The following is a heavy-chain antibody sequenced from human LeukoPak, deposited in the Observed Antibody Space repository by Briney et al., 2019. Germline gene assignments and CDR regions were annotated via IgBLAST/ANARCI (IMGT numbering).Heavy chain of an antibody. D-gene: IGHD3-10*01. J-gene: IGHJ6*02. CDR1: GYTFTGYY. V-gene: IGHV1-2*02. CDR2: INPNSGGT. Sequence: ASVKVSCKASGYTFTGYYMHWVRQPPGQGLEWMGWINPNSGGTNYAQKFQGRVTMTRDTSISTAYMELSRLRSDDTAVYYCAKDTRLLWFGELSYGMDVWGQGTTVTVSS. CDR3: AKDTRLLWFGELSYGMDV.